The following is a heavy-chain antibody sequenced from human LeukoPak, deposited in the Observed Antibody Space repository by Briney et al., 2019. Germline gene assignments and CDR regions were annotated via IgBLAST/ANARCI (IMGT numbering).Heavy chain of an antibody. D-gene: IGHD2-15*01. CDR1: GGTFSSYA. V-gene: IGHV1-69*05. CDR3: ARGKVASRQYNWFDP. Sequence: SVKVSCKASGGTFSSYAISWVRQAPGQGLEWMGGIIPIFGTANYAQKFQGRVTITTDESTSTAYMELNSLRSEDTAVYYCARGKVASRQYNWFDPWGQGTLVTVSS. CDR2: IIPIFGTA. J-gene: IGHJ5*02.